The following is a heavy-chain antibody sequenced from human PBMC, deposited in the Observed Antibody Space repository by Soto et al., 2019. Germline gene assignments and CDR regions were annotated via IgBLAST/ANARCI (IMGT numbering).Heavy chain of an antibody. Sequence: QVQLVQSGAEVKKPGSSVKVSCKASGGTFGSYGLSWVRQAPGQGLEWMGGIIPIFGSANYEQKFQGRVTITADISTSTAYMELSSLRSEDTAVYSCARESGYNFGLFDYWGQGALVTVSS. CDR3: ARESGYNFGLFDY. J-gene: IGHJ4*02. V-gene: IGHV1-69*14. CDR2: IIPIFGSA. CDR1: GGTFGSYG. D-gene: IGHD5-12*01.